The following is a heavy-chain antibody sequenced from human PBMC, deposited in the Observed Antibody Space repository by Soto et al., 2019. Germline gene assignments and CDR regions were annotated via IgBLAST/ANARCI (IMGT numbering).Heavy chain of an antibody. V-gene: IGHV3-23*01. D-gene: IGHD3-9*01. Sequence: EVQLLESGGDLVQPGGSLRLSCAASGFTFSNYAMSWVRRGPGKGLEWVSAISDSGVSTYYADSVKGRFTISRDNSRNTLDLKMNSLRAEDTAVYYCVKLTGDILTAYDYWGQGTLVTVSS. CDR3: VKLTGDILTAYDY. CDR1: GFTFSNYA. J-gene: IGHJ4*02. CDR2: ISDSGVST.